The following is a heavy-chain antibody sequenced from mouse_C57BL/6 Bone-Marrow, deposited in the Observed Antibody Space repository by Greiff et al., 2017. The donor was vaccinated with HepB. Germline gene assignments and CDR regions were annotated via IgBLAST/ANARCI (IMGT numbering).Heavy chain of an antibody. D-gene: IGHD2-1*01. CDR2: INYDGSST. CDR3: ARLGSYGKEYYCDY. CDR1: GFTFSDYY. Sequence: DVHLVESEGGLVQPGSSMKLSCTASGFTFSDYYMAWVRQVPEKGLEWVANINYDGSSTYYLDSLKSRFIISRDNAKNILYLQMSSLKSEDTATYYCARLGSYGKEYYCDYWGQGTTLTVSS. V-gene: IGHV5-16*01. J-gene: IGHJ2*01.